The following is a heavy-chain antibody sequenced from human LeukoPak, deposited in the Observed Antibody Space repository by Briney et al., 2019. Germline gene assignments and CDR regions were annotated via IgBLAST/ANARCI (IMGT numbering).Heavy chain of an antibody. Sequence: SETLSLTCTVSGYSISSGYFWGWMRQPPGKGLEWIGSIYQSETAHYNPSLKSRVTISVDTSKNQFSLKLSSVTAADTAVYYCARRGRHSQFDYWGQGTLVTVSS. CDR1: GYSISSGYF. CDR3: ARRGRHSQFDY. V-gene: IGHV4-38-2*02. CDR2: IYQSETA. D-gene: IGHD2-15*01. J-gene: IGHJ4*02.